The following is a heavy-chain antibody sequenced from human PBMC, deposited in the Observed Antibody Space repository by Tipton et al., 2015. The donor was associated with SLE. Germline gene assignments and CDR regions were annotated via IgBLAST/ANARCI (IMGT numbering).Heavy chain of an antibody. D-gene: IGHD3-10*01. V-gene: IGHV4-39*01. J-gene: IGHJ4*02. CDR1: GGSISSSSYY. Sequence: TLSLTCTVSGGSISSSSYYWGWIRQPPGKGLEWIGSIYYSGSTYYNPSLKSRVTISVDTSKNQFSQKLSSVTAADTAVYYCARLGYYYGSGSDWGQGTLVTVSS. CDR2: IYYSGST. CDR3: ARLGYYYGSGSD.